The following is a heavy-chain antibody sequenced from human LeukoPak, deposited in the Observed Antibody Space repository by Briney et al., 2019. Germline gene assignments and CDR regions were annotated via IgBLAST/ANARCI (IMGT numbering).Heavy chain of an antibody. V-gene: IGHV4-38-2*01. CDR1: GFTFSDYY. CDR2: IYYSGST. CDR3: ARGDYVDPEFDY. Sequence: GSLRLSCAASGFTFSDYYMSWIRQPPGKGLEWIGSIYYSGSTYYNPSLKSRVTISVDTSKNQFSLKLSSVTAADTAVYYCARGDYVDPEFDYWGQGTLVTVSS. J-gene: IGHJ4*02. D-gene: IGHD4-17*01.